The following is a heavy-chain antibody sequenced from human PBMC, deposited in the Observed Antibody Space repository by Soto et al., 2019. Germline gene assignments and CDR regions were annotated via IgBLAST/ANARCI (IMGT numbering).Heavy chain of an antibody. CDR3: ARHERGWGSGGGAYEFSGMDV. Sequence: PGESLKISCKGSGYNFATYWIGWLRQMPGKGLEWVGIIYPGDSDTRYSPAFQGQVTISGDKSINTAYLQWSSLKASDTAIYYCARHERGWGSGGGAYEFSGMDVWGKGTTVTVS. CDR2: IYPGDSDT. CDR1: GYNFATYW. D-gene: IGHD3-10*01. V-gene: IGHV5-51*01. J-gene: IGHJ6*04.